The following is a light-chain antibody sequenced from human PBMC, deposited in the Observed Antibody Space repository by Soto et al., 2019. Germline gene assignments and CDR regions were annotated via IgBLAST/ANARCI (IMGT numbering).Light chain of an antibody. V-gene: IGKV1-39*01. CDR2: AAS. J-gene: IGKJ1*01. CDR1: QTISTY. Sequence: DIQMTQSPSSLSAAVGDRGTIAFRASQTISTYLNWYQKKPGKAPKLLIYAASFLQSGVPSRFSGSGSGTDFTLTISSLQPEDFATYYCQQSYRTPRTFGQGTKVDIK. CDR3: QQSYRTPRT.